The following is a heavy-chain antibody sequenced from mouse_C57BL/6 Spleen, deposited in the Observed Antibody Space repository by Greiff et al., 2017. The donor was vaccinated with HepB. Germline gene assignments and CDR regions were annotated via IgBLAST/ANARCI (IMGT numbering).Heavy chain of an antibody. J-gene: IGHJ3*01. CDR2: LYPGSGST. V-gene: IGHV1-55*01. Sequence: QVQLQQPGAELVKPGASVKMSCKASGYTFTSYWLTWVKQRPGQGLEWIGDLYPGSGSTNYNEKFKSKATLTVDTSSSTAYMQLSSLTSEDPAVYYCARSGLAGFAYWGQGTLVTVSA. CDR3: ARSGLAGFAY. CDR1: GYTFTSYW.